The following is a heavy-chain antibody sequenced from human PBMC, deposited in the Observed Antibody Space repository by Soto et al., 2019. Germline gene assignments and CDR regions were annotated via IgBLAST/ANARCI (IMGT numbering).Heavy chain of an antibody. CDR2: IIPIFGTA. Sequence: QVQLVQSGAEVKKPGSSVKVSCKASGGTFSSYAISWVRQAPGQGLEWMGGIIPIFGTANYAQKFQGRVTITADESTSTAYMELSSLRSEDTAVYYCARANSGYDSQDDYYGMDVWGQGTTVTVSS. CDR1: GGTFSSYA. CDR3: ARANSGYDSQDDYYGMDV. J-gene: IGHJ6*02. D-gene: IGHD5-12*01. V-gene: IGHV1-69*01.